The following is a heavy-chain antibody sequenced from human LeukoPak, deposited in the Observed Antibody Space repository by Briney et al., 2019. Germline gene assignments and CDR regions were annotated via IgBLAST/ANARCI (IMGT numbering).Heavy chain of an antibody. V-gene: IGHV1-3*01. J-gene: IGHJ4*02. CDR3: ARSGGDY. CDR1: GYTFTSYA. Sequence: ASVKVSCKASGYTFTSYAMHWVRQAPGQRLEWMGWINGGSGNAKYSQKFQGRVTITRDTSASTAYMELSSLRSEDTAVYYCARSGGDYWGQGTLVTVSS. CDR2: INGGSGNA. D-gene: IGHD1-26*01.